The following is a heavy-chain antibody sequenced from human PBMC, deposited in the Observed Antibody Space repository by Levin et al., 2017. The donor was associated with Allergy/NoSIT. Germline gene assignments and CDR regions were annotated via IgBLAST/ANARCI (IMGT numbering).Heavy chain of an antibody. J-gene: IGHJ4*02. CDR2: ISSSSSYI. CDR3: ARGSSSSWYYFDY. D-gene: IGHD6-13*01. CDR1: GFTFSSYS. V-gene: IGHV3-21*01. Sequence: GGSLRLSCAASGFTFSSYSMNWVRQAPGKGLEWVSSISSSSSYIYYADSVKGRFTISRDNAKNSLYLQMNSLRAEDTAVYYCARGSSSSWYYFDYWGQGTLVTVSS.